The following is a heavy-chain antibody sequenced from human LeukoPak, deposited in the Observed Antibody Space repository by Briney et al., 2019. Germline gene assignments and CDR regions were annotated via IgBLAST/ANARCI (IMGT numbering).Heavy chain of an antibody. Sequence: GGSLRLSCAASGFIFSSHWMHWVRQAPGKGLVWVTRISSDGWSTSYADSVKGRFTASRDNAENTLYLQMNSLRAEDTAVYYCARVSQFPGISSDYWGQGSLVTVSS. CDR3: ARVSQFPGISSDY. D-gene: IGHD2-21*01. CDR1: GFIFSSHW. J-gene: IGHJ4*02. CDR2: ISSDGWST. V-gene: IGHV3-74*01.